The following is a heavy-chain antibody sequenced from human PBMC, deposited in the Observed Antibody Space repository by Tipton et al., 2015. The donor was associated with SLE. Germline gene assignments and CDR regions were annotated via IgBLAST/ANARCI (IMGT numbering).Heavy chain of an antibody. Sequence: QLVQSGSELKKPGASVKVSCKASGYTFTSYAMNWVRQAPGQGLEWMGGIIPIFGTANYAQKFQGRVTITADKSTSTAYMELRSLRSDDTAVYYCARESEYYFDYWGQGTLVTVSS. J-gene: IGHJ4*02. V-gene: IGHV1-69*06. CDR1: GYTFTSYA. CDR3: ARESEYYFDY. CDR2: IIPIFGTA. D-gene: IGHD3-10*01.